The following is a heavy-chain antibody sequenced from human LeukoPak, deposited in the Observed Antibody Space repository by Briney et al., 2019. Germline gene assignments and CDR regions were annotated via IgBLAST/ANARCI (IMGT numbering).Heavy chain of an antibody. D-gene: IGHD6-19*01. V-gene: IGHV3-43*02. CDR2: ISGDGGST. CDR1: GFTFDDYA. J-gene: IGHJ4*02. Sequence: GGSLRLSCAASGFTFDDYAMHWVRQAPGKGPEWVSLISGDGGSTYYADSVKGRFTISRDNSKNSLYLQMNSLRSDDTALYYCARESESSGWYDYWGQGTLVTVSS. CDR3: ARESESSGWYDY.